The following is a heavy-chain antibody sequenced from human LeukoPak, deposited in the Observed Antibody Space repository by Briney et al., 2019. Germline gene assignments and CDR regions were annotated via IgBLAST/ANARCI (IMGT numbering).Heavy chain of an antibody. CDR3: AKDEGEICHYYGSGTSY. D-gene: IGHD3-10*01. Sequence: GGSLRLSCAASGFTFSSYAMSWVRQAPGKGLEWVSAISGSGGSTYYADSVKGRFTISRDNSKNTLYLQMDSLRAEDTAVYYCAKDEGEICHYYGSGTSYWGQGTLVTVSS. J-gene: IGHJ4*02. CDR2: ISGSGGST. V-gene: IGHV3-23*01. CDR1: GFTFSSYA.